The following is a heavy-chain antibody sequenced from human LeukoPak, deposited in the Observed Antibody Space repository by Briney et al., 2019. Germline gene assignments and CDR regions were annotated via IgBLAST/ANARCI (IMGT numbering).Heavy chain of an antibody. CDR3: ARGLGVTTWNWFDP. J-gene: IGHJ5*02. CDR1: GYTFTDYY. Sequence: SVKVSCKASGYTFTDYYIHWVRQAPGQGLEWMGWIIPNSGGTIYAQKFQGRVTMTRDTSISTAYMELSRLRSDDTAVYYCARGLGVTTWNWFDPWGQGTLVTVSS. V-gene: IGHV1-2*02. CDR2: IIPNSGGT. D-gene: IGHD4-11*01.